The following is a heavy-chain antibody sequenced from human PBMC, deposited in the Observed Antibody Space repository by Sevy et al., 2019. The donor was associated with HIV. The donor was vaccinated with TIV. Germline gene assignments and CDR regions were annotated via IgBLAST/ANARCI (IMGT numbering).Heavy chain of an antibody. J-gene: IGHJ4*02. CDR3: TTDHRRDGIVVVPFEY. CDR1: GFTFSNAW. V-gene: IGHV3-15*01. D-gene: IGHD2-15*01. CDR2: IRSKAGGGTT. Sequence: GGSLRLSCAASGFTFSNAWMSWVRQSPGKGLEWVGRIRSKAGGGTTDYATIVKGKFTISRDDSSDILYLQLNSLETEDTAVYYCTTDHRRDGIVVVPFEYWGQGTLVTVSS.